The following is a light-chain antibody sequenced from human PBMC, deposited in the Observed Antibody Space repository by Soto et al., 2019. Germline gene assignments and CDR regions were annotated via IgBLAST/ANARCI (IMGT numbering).Light chain of an antibody. Sequence: DFQLTQSPSFLSASVGDKVTITCRASQDINTYLAWYQQRPGNAPKLLIYSASSLQSGVPSRFSGSGSGTAFTLTVSGLQPEDFATYYCQRLNTYPYIFVPGTKVDIE. CDR3: QRLNTYPYI. J-gene: IGKJ3*01. V-gene: IGKV1-9*01. CDR1: QDINTY. CDR2: SAS.